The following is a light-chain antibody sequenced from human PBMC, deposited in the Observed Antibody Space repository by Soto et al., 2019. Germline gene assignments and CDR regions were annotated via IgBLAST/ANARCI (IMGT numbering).Light chain of an antibody. Sequence: EIVMTQSPATLSVSPGERATLPCRSSQSVSSRNLAWYQQKPGQAPRPLIYDASNRATGIPARFSGSGSGTDFTLTISSLQPEDFAVYYCHQRSNWPPTFGGGTKVDIK. J-gene: IGKJ4*01. V-gene: IGKV3-11*01. CDR2: DAS. CDR1: QSVSSRN. CDR3: HQRSNWPPT.